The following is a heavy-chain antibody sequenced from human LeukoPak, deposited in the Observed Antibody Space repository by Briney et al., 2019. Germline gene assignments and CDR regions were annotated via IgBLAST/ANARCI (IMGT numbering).Heavy chain of an antibody. CDR3: ARENRLLWFGELLPGGTDY. Sequence: GRSPRLSCAASGFTFSSYGMHWVRQAPGKGLEWVAVISYDGSNKYYADSVKGRFTISRDNSKNTLYLQMNSLRAEDTAVYYCARENRLLWFGELLPGGTDYWGQGTLVTVSS. CDR1: GFTFSSYG. V-gene: IGHV3-30*03. CDR2: ISYDGSNK. J-gene: IGHJ4*02. D-gene: IGHD3-10*01.